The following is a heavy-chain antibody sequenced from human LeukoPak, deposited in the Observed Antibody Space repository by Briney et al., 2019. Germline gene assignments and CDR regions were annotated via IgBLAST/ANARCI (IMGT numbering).Heavy chain of an antibody. CDR3: ARGGYSYGLRFDY. J-gene: IGHJ4*02. V-gene: IGHV4-4*07. CDR2: IYTSGST. D-gene: IGHD5-18*01. Sequence: SETLSLTCTVSGGTISSYYWRWIRQPAGKGLEWIGRIYTSGSTNYNPSLKSRVTMSVDTSKNQFSLKLSSVTAADTAVYYCARGGYSYGLRFDYWGQGTLVTVSS. CDR1: GGTISSYY.